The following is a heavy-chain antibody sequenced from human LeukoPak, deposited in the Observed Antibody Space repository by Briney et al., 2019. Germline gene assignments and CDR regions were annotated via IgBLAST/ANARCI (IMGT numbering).Heavy chain of an antibody. J-gene: IGHJ4*02. V-gene: IGHV3-74*03. Sequence: GGSLRLSCAASGFTFNTYWMHWVRQAPGKGLVWVARVNREGTTTAYADSVKGRFIISRDNSKNTLYLQMNNLRAEDTAVYHCARDSDWILFDYGGRGTPVTVSS. D-gene: IGHD2-2*03. CDR3: ARDSDWILFDY. CDR2: VNREGTTT. CDR1: GFTFNTYW.